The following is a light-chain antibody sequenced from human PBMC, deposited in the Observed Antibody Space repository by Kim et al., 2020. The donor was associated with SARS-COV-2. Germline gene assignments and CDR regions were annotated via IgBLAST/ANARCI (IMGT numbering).Light chain of an antibody. CDR1: QSISSY. J-gene: IGKJ4*01. CDR3: QQSYSTPLT. CDR2: AAS. Sequence: DIQMTQSPSSLSASVGDRVTITCRASQSISSYLNWYQQKPGKAPKLLIYAASSLQSGVPSRFSGSGSGTDFTLTISSLQPEDFATYYCQQSYSTPLTFVGGTKREIK. V-gene: IGKV1-39*01.